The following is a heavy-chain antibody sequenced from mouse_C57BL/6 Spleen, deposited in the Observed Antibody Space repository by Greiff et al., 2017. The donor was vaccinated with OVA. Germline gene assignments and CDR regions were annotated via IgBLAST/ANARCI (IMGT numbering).Heavy chain of an antibody. J-gene: IGHJ2*01. D-gene: IGHD2-3*01. CDR3: ARGGYDGYGFDY. V-gene: IGHV1-63*01. CDR2: IYPGGGYT. CDR1: GYTFTNYW. Sequence: QVQLQQSGAELVRPGTSVKMSCKASGYTFTNYWIGWAKQRPGHGLEWIGDIYPGGGYTNYNEKFKGKATLTVDKSSSTAYMQFSSLTSEDSAIYYCARGGYDGYGFDYWGQGTTLTVSS.